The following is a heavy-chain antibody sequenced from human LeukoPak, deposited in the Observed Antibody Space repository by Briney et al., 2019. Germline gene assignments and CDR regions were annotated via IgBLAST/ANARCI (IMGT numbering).Heavy chain of an antibody. Sequence: GGSLRLSCAASGFTFSSYAMNWVRQAPGKGLEWVSGLSNSGGSTYYADSVKGRFTISRDNSKNTLYLQMNSLRAEDTAVYYCAKETSSSFDCWGQGTLITVSS. CDR2: LSNSGGST. CDR1: GFTFSSYA. CDR3: AKETSSSFDC. V-gene: IGHV3-23*01. D-gene: IGHD6-13*01. J-gene: IGHJ4*02.